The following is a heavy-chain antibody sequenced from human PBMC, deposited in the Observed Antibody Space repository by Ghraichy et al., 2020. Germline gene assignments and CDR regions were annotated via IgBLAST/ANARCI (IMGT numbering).Heavy chain of an antibody. CDR2: IKQDGSEK. D-gene: IGHD3-3*01. CDR3: ARRGAYDFWSGYTYYYYYYMDV. Sequence: GGSLRLSCAASGFTFSSYWMSWVRQAPGKGLEWVANIKQDGSEKYYVDSVKGRFTISRDNAKNSLYLQMNSLRAEDTAVYYCARRGAYDFWSGYTYYYYYYMDVWGKGTTVTVSS. CDR1: GFTFSSYW. V-gene: IGHV3-7*03. J-gene: IGHJ6*03.